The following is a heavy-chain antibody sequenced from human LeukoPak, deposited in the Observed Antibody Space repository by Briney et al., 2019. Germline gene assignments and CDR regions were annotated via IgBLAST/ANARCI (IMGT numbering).Heavy chain of an antibody. Sequence: ASVKVSCKASGYTFTSYYIHWVRQAPGQGLEWMGIINPSGGSTSYAQKFQGRVTMTRDTSTSTVYMELSSLRSEDTAVYYCAIYGSGSYFGYWGQGTLVTVSS. CDR1: GYTFTSYY. J-gene: IGHJ4*02. CDR2: INPSGGST. V-gene: IGHV1-46*01. D-gene: IGHD3-10*01. CDR3: AIYGSGSYFGY.